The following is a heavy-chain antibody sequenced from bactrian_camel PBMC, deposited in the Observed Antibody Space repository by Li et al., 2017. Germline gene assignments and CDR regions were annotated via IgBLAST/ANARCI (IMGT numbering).Heavy chain of an antibody. CDR1: GHSRGSNC. J-gene: IGHJ6*01. Sequence: HVQLVESGGGSVQAGGSLRLSCKVSGHSRGSNCVGWYRLPPGRAPAEREGIAAIRRDGGETWYAASVKCRFTISQDNAKNTVYLQMTSLKPEDTAMYYCAARGPYCYTKLSVADFTYWGQGTQVTVS. CDR2: IRRDGGET. V-gene: IGHV3S45*01. CDR3: AARGPYCYTKLSVADFTY. D-gene: IGHD2*01.